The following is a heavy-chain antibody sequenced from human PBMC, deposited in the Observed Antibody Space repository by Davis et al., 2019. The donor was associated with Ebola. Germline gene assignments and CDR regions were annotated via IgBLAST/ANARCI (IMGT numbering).Heavy chain of an antibody. D-gene: IGHD3-22*01. CDR2: IWYDGSNK. CDR1: GFTFSSYG. V-gene: IGHV3-33*01. J-gene: IGHJ4*02. CDR3: ARDLAGYYDSSGYYYTTPLGY. Sequence: PGGSLRLSCAASGFTFSSYGMHWVRQAPGKGLEWVAVIWYDGSNKYYADSVKGRFTISRDNSKNTLYLQMNSLRAEDTAVYYCARDLAGYYDSSGYYYTTPLGYWGQGTLVTVSS.